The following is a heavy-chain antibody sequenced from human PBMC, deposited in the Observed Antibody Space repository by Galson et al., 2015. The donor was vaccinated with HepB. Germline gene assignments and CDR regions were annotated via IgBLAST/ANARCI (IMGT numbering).Heavy chain of an antibody. CDR2: INSDGSST. Sequence: SLRLSCAASGFTFSSYWMHWVRQAPGKGLVWVSRINSDGSSTSYADSVKGRFTISRDNAKNTLYLQMNSLRAEDTAVYYCARGPAAMDGYDYWGQGTLVTVSS. CDR1: GFTFSSYW. V-gene: IGHV3-74*01. D-gene: IGHD2-2*01. J-gene: IGHJ4*02. CDR3: ARGPAAMDGYDY.